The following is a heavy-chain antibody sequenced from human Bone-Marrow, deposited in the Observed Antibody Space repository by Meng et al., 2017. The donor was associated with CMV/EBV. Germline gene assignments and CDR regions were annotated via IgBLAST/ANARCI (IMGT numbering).Heavy chain of an antibody. CDR1: GFTFGDYY. Sequence: GESLKISCEASGFTFGDYYMSWIRQAPGKGLEWVSYISKNGRTIYYADSVKGRFTISRDNAKNPLYLQMNSLRAEDTAVYYCARDFPYCSSSICPGNYGMDVWGQGTTVTVSS. D-gene: IGHD2-2*01. CDR2: ISKNGRTI. CDR3: ARDFPYCSSSICPGNYGMDV. J-gene: IGHJ6*02. V-gene: IGHV3-11*01.